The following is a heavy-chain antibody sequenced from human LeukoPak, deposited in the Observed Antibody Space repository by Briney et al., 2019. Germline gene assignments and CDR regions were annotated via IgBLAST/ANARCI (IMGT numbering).Heavy chain of an antibody. J-gene: IGHJ6*02. CDR3: ARLSGGSYYYYYYGMDV. Sequence: PSQTLSLTCAVYGGSFSGYYWSWIRQPPGKGLEWIGEINHSGSTNYNPSLKSRVTISVDTSKNQFSLKLSSVTAADTAVYYCARLSGGSYYYYYYGMDVWGQGTTVTVSS. CDR1: GGSFSGYY. CDR2: INHSGST. V-gene: IGHV4-34*01. D-gene: IGHD1-26*01.